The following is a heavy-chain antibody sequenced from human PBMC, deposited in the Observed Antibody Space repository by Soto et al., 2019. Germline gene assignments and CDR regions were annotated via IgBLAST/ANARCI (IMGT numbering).Heavy chain of an antibody. Sequence: SETLSLTCTVSGRSISSYYWSWNRQPAGKGLEWIGRIYTSGSTNYNPSLKSRVTMSVDTSKNQFSLKLSSVTAAAAAVYYCARDKWELAVCYYGMDDWGQGTTVTVSS. D-gene: IGHD1-26*01. CDR2: IYTSGST. V-gene: IGHV4-4*07. CDR3: ARDKWELAVCYYGMDD. CDR1: GRSISSYY. J-gene: IGHJ6*02.